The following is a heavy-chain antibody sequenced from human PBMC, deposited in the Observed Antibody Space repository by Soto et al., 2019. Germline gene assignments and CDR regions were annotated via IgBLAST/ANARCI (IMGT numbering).Heavy chain of an antibody. Sequence: SVKVSCKASGGTFSSYAISWVRQAPGQGLEWMGGIIPICGTASYAQKFQGRVTMTRDASTSTGYMELSSLRSEDTAVYYCARVSPITMIVADYYGMDVWGQGTTVTVSS. V-gene: IGHV1-69*05. CDR2: IIPICGTA. D-gene: IGHD3-22*01. J-gene: IGHJ6*02. CDR1: GGTFSSYA. CDR3: ARVSPITMIVADYYGMDV.